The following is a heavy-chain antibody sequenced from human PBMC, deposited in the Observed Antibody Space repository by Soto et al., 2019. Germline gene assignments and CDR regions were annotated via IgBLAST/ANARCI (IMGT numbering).Heavy chain of an antibody. J-gene: IGHJ6*03. CDR2: IYPGDSDT. CDR3: ARRGYCSGGSCYSYYYYYMDV. Sequence: ESLKISCKGSGYSFTSYWIGWVRQMPGKGLEWMGIIYPGDSDTRYSPSFQGQVTISADKSISTAYLQWSSLKASDTAMYYCARRGYCSGGSCYSYYYYYMDVWGKGTTVTVSS. D-gene: IGHD2-15*01. CDR1: GYSFTSYW. V-gene: IGHV5-51*01.